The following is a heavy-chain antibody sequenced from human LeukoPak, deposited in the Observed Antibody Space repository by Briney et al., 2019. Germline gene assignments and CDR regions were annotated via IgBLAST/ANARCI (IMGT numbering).Heavy chain of an antibody. Sequence: GGSLRLSCSVSGFTFSTYVMHWVRQSPGKGLEYVSAISSNGDNTYYTDSVKGRFTISRDNSKNTLYLQMSSLRADDTDVYYCVRGTGYWGQGTLVTVSS. CDR1: GFTFSTYV. V-gene: IGHV3-64D*06. CDR3: VRGTGY. CDR2: ISSNGDNT. J-gene: IGHJ4*02.